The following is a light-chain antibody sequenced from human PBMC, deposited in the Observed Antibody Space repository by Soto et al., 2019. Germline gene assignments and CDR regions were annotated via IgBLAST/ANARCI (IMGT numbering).Light chain of an antibody. Sequence: DIQMTQSPPSLSASVGDRVTITCRASQSISTNLNWYQVKPGKAPKLLIYAASSLESGVPSRFSGSGSGTDFTLTISRLQPEDFATYYCQQSYTTPLFTFGPGTKVDIK. J-gene: IGKJ3*01. CDR1: QSISTN. CDR2: AAS. V-gene: IGKV1-39*01. CDR3: QQSYTTPLFT.